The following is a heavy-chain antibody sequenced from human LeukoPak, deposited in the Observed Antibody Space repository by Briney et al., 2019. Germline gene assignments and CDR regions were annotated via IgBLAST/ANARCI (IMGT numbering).Heavy chain of an antibody. CDR1: GASISSNNW. V-gene: IGHV4-4*02. Sequence: SETLSLTCAVSGASISSNNWWWSWVRQPPGKGLEWIGEIYHSGSTNYNPSLKSRVTMSVDKSKNQFFLKLSSVTAADTAVYYCAGAEPRGIIWYPYWGQGTLVTVSS. J-gene: IGHJ4*02. CDR2: IYHSGST. CDR3: AGAEPRGIIWYPY. D-gene: IGHD6-13*01.